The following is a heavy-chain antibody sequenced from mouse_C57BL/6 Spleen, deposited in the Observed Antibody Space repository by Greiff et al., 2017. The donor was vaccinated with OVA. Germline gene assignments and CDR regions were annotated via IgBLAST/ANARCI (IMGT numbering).Heavy chain of an antibody. D-gene: IGHD1-1*01. CDR3: TREDTTVVASYWYFGV. CDR1: GFTFSSYA. J-gene: IGHJ1*03. Sequence: EVKLVESGEGLVKPGGSLKLSCAASGFTFSSYAMSWVRQTPEKRLEWVAYLSSGGDYIYYADTVKGRFTISRDNARNTLYLQMSSLKSEDTAMYYCTREDTTVVASYWYFGVWGTGTTVTVSS. V-gene: IGHV5-9-1*02. CDR2: LSSGGDYI.